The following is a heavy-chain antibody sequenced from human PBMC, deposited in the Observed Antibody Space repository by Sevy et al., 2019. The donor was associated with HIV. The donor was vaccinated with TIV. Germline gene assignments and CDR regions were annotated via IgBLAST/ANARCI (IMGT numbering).Heavy chain of an antibody. CDR3: ARHVVTVVVPAAILDYYYYMDV. J-gene: IGHJ6*03. Sequence: SETLSLTCTVSGGSISSYYWSWIRQPPGKGLEWIGYIYYSGSTNYNPSLKSRVTISVDTSKNQFSLKLSSVTAADTAVYYCARHVVTVVVPAAILDYYYYMDVWGKGTTVTVSS. D-gene: IGHD2-2*01. V-gene: IGHV4-59*08. CDR1: GGSISSYY. CDR2: IYYSGST.